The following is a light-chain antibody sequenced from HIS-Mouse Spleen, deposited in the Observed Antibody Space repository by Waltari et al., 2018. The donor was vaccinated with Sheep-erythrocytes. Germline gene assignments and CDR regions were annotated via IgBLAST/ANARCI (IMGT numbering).Light chain of an antibody. J-gene: IGLJ3*02. CDR1: SSDVGGYNY. V-gene: IGLV2-11*01. Sequence: QSALTQPRSVSGSPGQSVTISCTGTSSDVGGYNYVSWYQQHPGKAPKLMINDVSKRPSGVPDPVSGSKSGNTASLTISGLQAEDEADYYCCSYAGSYTWVFGGGTKLTVL. CDR3: CSYAGSYTWV. CDR2: DVS.